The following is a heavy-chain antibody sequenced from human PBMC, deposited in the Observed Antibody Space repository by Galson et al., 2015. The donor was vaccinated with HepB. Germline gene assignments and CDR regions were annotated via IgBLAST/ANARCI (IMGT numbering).Heavy chain of an antibody. V-gene: IGHV3-33*01. CDR2: IWYDGSNK. Sequence: SLRLSCAASGFTFSSFGMHWVRQAPGKGLEWVAVIWYDGSNKYYADSVKGRFTVSRDNSKNTLFLQMNSLRAEDTAVYYCARGGMDDVSNVEDFFYSGMDVWGQGTTVTVSS. CDR3: ARGGMDDVSNVEDFFYSGMDV. D-gene: IGHD3-3*01. CDR1: GFTFSSFG. J-gene: IGHJ6*02.